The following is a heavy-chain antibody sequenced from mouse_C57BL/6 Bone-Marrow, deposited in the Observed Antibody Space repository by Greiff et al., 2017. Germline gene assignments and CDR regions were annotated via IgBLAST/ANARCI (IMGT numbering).Heavy chain of an antibody. V-gene: IGHV1-82*01. D-gene: IGHD4-1*02. CDR2: IYPGDGDT. Sequence: QVQLQQSGPELVKPGASVKISCTASGYAFSSSWMNWVKQRPGKGLEWIGRIYPGDGDTNYNGKFKGKATLTADKSSSTAYMQLSSLTSEDSAVYFCAQLGRGYWGQGTTLTVSS. CDR3: AQLGRGY. CDR1: GYAFSSSW. J-gene: IGHJ2*01.